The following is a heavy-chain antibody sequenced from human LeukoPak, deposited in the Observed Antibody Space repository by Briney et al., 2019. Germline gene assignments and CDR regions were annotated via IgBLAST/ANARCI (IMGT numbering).Heavy chain of an antibody. J-gene: IGHJ6*02. CDR3: ARSRDPDYGDLHYYYGMDV. V-gene: IGHV4-59*01. D-gene: IGHD4-17*01. CDR2: IYYRGTT. CDR1: GGSISSYY. Sequence: SETLSLTCTVSGGSISSYYWSWIRQPPGKGLEWLGNIYYRGTTNYNPSLKSRITISVDTSNNRFSLKLSSVTAEDTAVYFCARSRDPDYGDLHYYYGMDVWGQGTTVTVSS.